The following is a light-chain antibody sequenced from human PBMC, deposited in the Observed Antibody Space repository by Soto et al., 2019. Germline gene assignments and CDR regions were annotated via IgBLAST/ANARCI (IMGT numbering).Light chain of an antibody. V-gene: IGKV1-16*02. J-gene: IGKJ5*01. CDR3: QQYKSYPVT. CDR2: AAS. CDR1: QDISKF. Sequence: DIQMTQSPSSLSASVGDRVTITCRASQDISKFLAWFQQKPGKAPKSLISAASSLQSGVPSKFSGSGSGTDFTLTINSLQPEDFATYYCQQYKSYPVTFGQGTRLEIK.